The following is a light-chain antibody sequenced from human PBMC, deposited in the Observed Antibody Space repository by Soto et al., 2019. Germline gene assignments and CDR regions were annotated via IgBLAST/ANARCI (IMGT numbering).Light chain of an antibody. CDR2: EVS. Sequence: QSVLTEPPSASGSPGQSVTISCTGSSSDVGGYNYVSWYQQHPGKAPKLMVYEVSKRPSGVPVRLSGSKSGNTASLTVSGLQAEDEADYYCSSYGGSNTVVFGGGTKLTVL. V-gene: IGLV2-8*01. CDR1: SSDVGGYNY. J-gene: IGLJ2*01. CDR3: SSYGGSNTVV.